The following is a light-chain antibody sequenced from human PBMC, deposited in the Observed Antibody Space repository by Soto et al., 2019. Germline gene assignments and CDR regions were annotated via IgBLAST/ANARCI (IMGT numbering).Light chain of an antibody. Sequence: SLATLSVSTRERAPLSRMSSQSVSSNLAWYQQKPGQAPRLLIYGASTRATGVPARFSGSGSGTDFTLTISRLEPEDFAVYYCQQYGSSPTITVGQGARLEI. V-gene: IGKV3-20*01. CDR1: QSVSSN. J-gene: IGKJ5*01. CDR2: GAS. CDR3: QQYGSSPTIT.